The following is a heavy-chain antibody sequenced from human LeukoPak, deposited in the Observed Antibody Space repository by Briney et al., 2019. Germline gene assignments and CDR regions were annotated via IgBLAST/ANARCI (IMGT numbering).Heavy chain of an antibody. Sequence: GGSLRLSCAASGFTFDDYGMSWVRQASGKGLEWVSGINWNGGSTGYADSVKGRFTISRDNAKNSLYLQMNSLRAEDTAVYYCARDLRTMVRGVSSNWGQGTLVTVSS. CDR1: GFTFDDYG. V-gene: IGHV3-20*04. CDR3: ARDLRTMVRGVSSN. D-gene: IGHD3-10*01. J-gene: IGHJ4*02. CDR2: INWNGGST.